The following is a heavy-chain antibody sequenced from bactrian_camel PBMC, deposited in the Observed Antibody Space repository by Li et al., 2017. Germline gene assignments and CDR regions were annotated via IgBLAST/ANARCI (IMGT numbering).Heavy chain of an antibody. V-gene: IGHV3S6*01. CDR3: VAAGTGTLYSHYRAFTY. CDR2: ITSDGTVT. CDR1: GFSFSAYA. J-gene: IGHJ4*01. Sequence: QVQLVESGGGLVHPGGSLRLSCVASGFSFSAYAMNWVRQAPGKGLEWISSITSDGTVTSYTDRVKGRFTLYRDNAKNTVYPQTNNLNSEDTALYFCVAAGTGTLYSHYRAFTYWGQGTQVTVS. D-gene: IGHD4*01.